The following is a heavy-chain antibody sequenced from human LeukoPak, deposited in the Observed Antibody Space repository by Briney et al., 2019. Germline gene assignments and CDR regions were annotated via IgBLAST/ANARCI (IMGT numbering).Heavy chain of an antibody. V-gene: IGHV1-8*03. J-gene: IGHJ4*02. CDR2: MNPNSGNT. CDR3: ARGTAWELLGD. D-gene: IGHD1-26*01. Sequence: GAPVKVSCKASGYTFTSYDINWVRQATGQGLEWMGWMNPNSGNTGYAQKFQGRVTITRNTSISTAYMELSSLSSEDTAVYYCARGTAWELLGDWGQGTLVTVSS. CDR1: GYTFTSYD.